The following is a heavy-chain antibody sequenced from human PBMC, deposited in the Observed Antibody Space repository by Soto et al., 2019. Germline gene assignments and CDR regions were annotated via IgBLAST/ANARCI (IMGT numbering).Heavy chain of an antibody. V-gene: IGHV4-30-2*01. Sequence: QLQLQESGSGLVKPSQTLSLSCAVSGGSISSGGYSWSWIRQPPGQGLEWIGSIYHSGSTYYNPSLKSRVTISVDRSKNQFSLNLSSVTAADSAVYYCAGVRGPYCGGECYPPTPNWFDPWGQGTLVTVSS. CDR3: AGVRGPYCGGECYPPTPNWFDP. D-gene: IGHD2-21*01. CDR1: GGSISSGGYS. J-gene: IGHJ5*02. CDR2: IYHSGST.